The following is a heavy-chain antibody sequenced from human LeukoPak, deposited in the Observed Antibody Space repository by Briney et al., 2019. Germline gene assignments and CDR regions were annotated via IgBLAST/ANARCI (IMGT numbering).Heavy chain of an antibody. J-gene: IGHJ4*02. CDR1: GYSFTSYW. CDR3: ARLAEYGSGSYFFDY. V-gene: IGHV5-51*01. Sequence: GESLKISCKGSGYSFTSYWIGWVRQMPGKGLEWMGIIYPGDSDARYSPSFQGQVTISADKSISTAYLQWSSLKASDTAMYYCARLAEYGSGSYFFDYWGQGTLVTVSS. D-gene: IGHD3-10*01. CDR2: IYPGDSDA.